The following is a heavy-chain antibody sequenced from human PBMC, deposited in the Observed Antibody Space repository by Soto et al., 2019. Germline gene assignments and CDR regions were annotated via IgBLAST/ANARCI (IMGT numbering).Heavy chain of an antibody. J-gene: IGHJ4*02. D-gene: IGHD3-16*02. Sequence: WGSLRLSCAASGFTFSSYAMSWVRQAPGKGLEWVSAISGSGGSTYYADSVKGRFTISRDNSKNTLYLQMNSLRAEDTAVYYCAKYFRPENYDYIWGSYRFPFEFDYWGQGTLVTVSP. CDR3: AKYFRPENYDYIWGSYRFPFEFDY. CDR1: GFTFSSYA. V-gene: IGHV3-23*01. CDR2: ISGSGGST.